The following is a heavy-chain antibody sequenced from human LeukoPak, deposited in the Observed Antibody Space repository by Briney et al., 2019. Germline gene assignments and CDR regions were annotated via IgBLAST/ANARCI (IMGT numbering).Heavy chain of an antibody. Sequence: GGSLRLSCAASGFTFSSYGMHWVRQAPGKGLEWVAVIWYDGSNKYYADSVKGRFTISRDNSKNTLYLQMNSLRAEDTAVYYCAKCGIRYYDFWSGYCNYLDYWGQGTLVTVSS. J-gene: IGHJ4*02. D-gene: IGHD3-3*01. V-gene: IGHV3-30*02. CDR2: IWYDGSNK. CDR1: GFTFSSYG. CDR3: AKCGIRYYDFWSGYCNYLDY.